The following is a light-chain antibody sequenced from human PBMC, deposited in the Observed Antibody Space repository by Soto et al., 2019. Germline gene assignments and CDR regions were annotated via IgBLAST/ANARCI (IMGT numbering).Light chain of an antibody. CDR2: GAS. Sequence: EIVITQSPATLSVSPGERATLSCRASQSISNNLAWYHQRPGQAPRLLIYGASTRATGIPARFSGSGSGTEFTLTISSLPSEDFAVYYCQQYNNWWTFGQGTRVEIK. J-gene: IGKJ1*01. CDR1: QSISNN. CDR3: QQYNNWWT. V-gene: IGKV3-15*01.